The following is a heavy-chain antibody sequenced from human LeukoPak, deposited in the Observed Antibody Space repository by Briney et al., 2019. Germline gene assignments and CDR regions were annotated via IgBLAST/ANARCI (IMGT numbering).Heavy chain of an antibody. D-gene: IGHD3-22*01. J-gene: IGHJ4*02. CDR3: ARERDSSGYSSYFDY. CDR2: INWNGGST. Sequence: GGSLRLSCAASGFTFDNYGMSWVRHAPGNGLEWVSGINWNGGSTGYADSVKGRFTISRDNAKNSLYLQMNSLRAEDTALYYCARERDSSGYSSYFDYWGQGTLVTVSS. CDR1: GFTFDNYG. V-gene: IGHV3-20*04.